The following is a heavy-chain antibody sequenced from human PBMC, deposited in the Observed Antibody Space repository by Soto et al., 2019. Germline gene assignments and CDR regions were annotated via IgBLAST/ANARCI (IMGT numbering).Heavy chain of an antibody. V-gene: IGHV1-3*04. CDR3: AVGAASGEFDY. Sequence: QVQLVQSGAEVKEPGASVKVSCRASGYTFTTYGMHWVRQAPGQRLEWMGWVNTGNGNTAYSQKFQGRVTITRDTSASTGYLEVSSLCSEDMAVYYCAVGAASGEFDYCGQGTLLTVSS. CDR2: VNTGNGNT. CDR1: GYTFTTYG. J-gene: IGHJ4*02. D-gene: IGHD3-3*01.